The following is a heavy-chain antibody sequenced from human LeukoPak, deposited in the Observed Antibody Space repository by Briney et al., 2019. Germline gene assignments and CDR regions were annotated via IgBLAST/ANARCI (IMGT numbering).Heavy chain of an antibody. CDR2: IIPIFGTA. J-gene: IGHJ6*03. D-gene: IGHD3-9*01. Sequence: GASVKVSCKASGGTFSSYAISWVRQAPGQGREWMGGIIPIFGTANYAQKFQGRVTITADESTSTAYMELSSLRSEDTAVYYCASWGKYYDILTGYYYYYMDVWGKGTTVTVSS. V-gene: IGHV1-69*01. CDR1: GGTFSSYA. CDR3: ASWGKYYDILTGYYYYYMDV.